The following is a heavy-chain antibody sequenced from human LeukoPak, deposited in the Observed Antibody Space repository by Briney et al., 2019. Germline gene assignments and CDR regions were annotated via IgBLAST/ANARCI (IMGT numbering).Heavy chain of an antibody. D-gene: IGHD4-17*01. CDR3: ARIAVTYTFDY. CDR1: GFTFSTYA. J-gene: IGHJ4*02. CDR2: ISYDGSSK. V-gene: IGHV3-30*04. Sequence: GRSLRLSCAASGFTFSTYAMHWVRQAPGKGLEWVAVISYDGSSKYYADSVKGRFTISRDNSKNTLYLQMNSLRAEDTAVYYCARIAVTYTFDYWGQGTLVTVSS.